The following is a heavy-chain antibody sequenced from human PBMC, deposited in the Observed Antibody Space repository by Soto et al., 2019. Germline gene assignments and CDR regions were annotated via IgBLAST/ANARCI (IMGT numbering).Heavy chain of an antibody. CDR1: GGSISSLD. J-gene: IGHJ6*02. CDR2: IYYSGST. D-gene: IGHD1-1*01. Sequence: SVPLCVTCTVAGGSISSLDWSRIRQPPGKGLEWIGYIYYSGSTNYNPSLKSRVTISVDTSKNQFSLKLSSVTAVDTAVYYCAREGTTVDSYYYYGMDVWGQGTTVTV. V-gene: IGHV4-59*11. CDR3: AREGTTVDSYYYYGMDV.